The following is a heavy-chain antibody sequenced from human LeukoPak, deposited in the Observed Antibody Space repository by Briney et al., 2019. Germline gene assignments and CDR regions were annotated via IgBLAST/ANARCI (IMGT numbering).Heavy chain of an antibody. D-gene: IGHD3-3*01. CDR3: VRESYYTTTWERDY. Sequence: SETLSLTCTVSGGSISSSSYYWGWIRQPPGKGLEWIGSIYYSGSTYYNPSLGSRVSISSDMSKNQFSLRLSPVTAADTAIYYCVRESYYTTTWERDYWGKGTLVTVSS. CDR2: IYYSGST. V-gene: IGHV4-39*07. CDR1: GGSISSSSYY. J-gene: IGHJ4*02.